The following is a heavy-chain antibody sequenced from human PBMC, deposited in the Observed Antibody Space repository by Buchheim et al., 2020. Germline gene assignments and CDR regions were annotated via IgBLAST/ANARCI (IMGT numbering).Heavy chain of an antibody. J-gene: IGHJ4*02. CDR2: IKQDGSEK. CDR1: GFTFSSHW. Sequence: EVQLVESGGGLVQPGGSLRLSCAASGFTFSSHWMSWVRQAPGKGLEWVANIKQDGSEKYYVDSVKGRFTISRDNAKNSLYLQMNSLRAEDTAVYYCAREGDIVVVPAASDYWGQGTL. CDR3: AREGDIVVVPAASDY. V-gene: IGHV3-7*01. D-gene: IGHD2-2*01.